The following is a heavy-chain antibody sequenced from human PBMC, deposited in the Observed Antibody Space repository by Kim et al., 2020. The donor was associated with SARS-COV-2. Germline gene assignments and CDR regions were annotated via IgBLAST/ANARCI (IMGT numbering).Heavy chain of an antibody. CDR1: GGTFSSYA. V-gene: IGHV1-69*13. D-gene: IGHD1-1*01. Sequence: SVKVSCKASGGTFSSYAISWVRQAPGQGLEWMGGIIPIFGTANYAQKFQGRVTITADESTSTAYMELSSLRSEDTAVYYCARPVEMATTESLHVYYYYGMDVWGQGTTVTVSS. CDR2: IIPIFGTA. J-gene: IGHJ6*02. CDR3: ARPVEMATTESLHVYYYYGMDV.